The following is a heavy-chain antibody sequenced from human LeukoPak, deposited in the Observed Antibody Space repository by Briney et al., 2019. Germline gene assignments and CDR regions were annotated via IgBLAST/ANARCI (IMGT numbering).Heavy chain of an antibody. CDR1: GGSISSYG. CDR3: ARVPIVVVPAAFYYYMDV. J-gene: IGHJ6*03. Sequence: ASVKVSCKASGGSISSYGISWVRQAPGQGLEWMGWISAYNGNTNYAQKLQGRVTMTTDTSTSTAYMELRSLRSDDTAVYYCARVPIVVVPAAFYYYMDVWGKGTTVTVSS. V-gene: IGHV1-18*01. D-gene: IGHD2-2*01. CDR2: ISAYNGNT.